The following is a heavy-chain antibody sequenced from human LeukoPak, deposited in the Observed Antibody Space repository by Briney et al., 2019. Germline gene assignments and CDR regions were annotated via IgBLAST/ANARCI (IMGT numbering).Heavy chain of an antibody. J-gene: IGHJ6*03. CDR3: ARDRVWPMDV. Sequence: GPLRLSCVASGFTFSSYWMSWVRQAPGKGLEWVARLKEDGSEKYYVDSVKGRFTISRDNSKNTLYLQMNSLRAEDTAVYYCARDRVWPMDVWGKGTTVTVSS. CDR1: GFTFSSYW. CDR2: LKEDGSEK. V-gene: IGHV3-7*03.